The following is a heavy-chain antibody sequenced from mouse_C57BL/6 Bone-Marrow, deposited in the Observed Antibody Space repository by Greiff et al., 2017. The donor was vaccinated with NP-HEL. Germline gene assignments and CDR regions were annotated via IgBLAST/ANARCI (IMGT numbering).Heavy chain of an antibody. J-gene: IGHJ4*01. CDR1: GYTFTDYY. CDR2: INPYNGGT. V-gene: IGHV1-19*01. Sequence: VQLQQSGPVLVKPGASVKMSCKASGYTFTDYYMNWVKQSHGKSLEWIGVINPYNGGTSYNQKFKGKATLTVDKSSSTAYMELNSLTSEDSAVYYCARPSFLAMDYWGQGTSVTVSS. CDR3: ARPSFLAMDY.